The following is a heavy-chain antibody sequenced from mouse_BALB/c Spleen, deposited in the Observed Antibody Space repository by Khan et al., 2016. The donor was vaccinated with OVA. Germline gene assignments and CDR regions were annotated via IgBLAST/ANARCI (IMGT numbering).Heavy chain of an antibody. CDR3: ARAYYRYDGYYAMDY. CDR1: GFSLSRYN. Sequence: QVQLKELGPGLVAPSQSLSITCTVSGFSLSRYNIHWVRQPPGKGLEWLGMIWGGGGTDYNSTLKSRLSIRKDNSQSQVLLKMNSLQTDDTAMYYCARAYYRYDGYYAMDYWGQGTSVTVSS. CDR2: IWGGGGT. J-gene: IGHJ4*01. V-gene: IGHV2-6-4*01. D-gene: IGHD2-14*01.